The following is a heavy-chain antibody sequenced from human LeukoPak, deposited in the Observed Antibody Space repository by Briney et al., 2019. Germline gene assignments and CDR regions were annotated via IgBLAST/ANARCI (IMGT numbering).Heavy chain of an antibody. CDR2: INPNSGGT. CDR1: GYTFTGYY. CDR3: ARGRIVGATTSWFDP. Sequence: GASVKVSCKASGYTFTGYYMHWVRQAPGQGLERMGWINPNSGGTNYAQKFQGRVTMTRDTSISTAYMELSRLRSDDTAVYYCARGRIVGATTSWFDPWGQGTLVTVSS. D-gene: IGHD1-26*01. V-gene: IGHV1-2*02. J-gene: IGHJ5*02.